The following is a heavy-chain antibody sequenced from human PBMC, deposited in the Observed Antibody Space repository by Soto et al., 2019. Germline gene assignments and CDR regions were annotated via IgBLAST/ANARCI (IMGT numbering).Heavy chain of an antibody. Sequence: GESLKISCKGSGYSFTSYWISWVRQMPGKGLEWMGRIDPSDSYTNYSPSFQGHVTISADKSISTAYLQWSSLKASDTAMYYCARQAEYQLLSTTRWFDPWGQGTLVTVPQ. V-gene: IGHV5-10-1*01. CDR1: GYSFTSYW. J-gene: IGHJ5*02. CDR3: ARQAEYQLLSTTRWFDP. D-gene: IGHD2-2*01. CDR2: IDPSDSYT.